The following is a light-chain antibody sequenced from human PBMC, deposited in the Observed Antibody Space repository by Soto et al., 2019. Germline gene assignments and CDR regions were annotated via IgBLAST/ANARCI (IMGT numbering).Light chain of an antibody. CDR2: DVS. CDR1: QDIRGA. CDR3: QQFNTYPIT. Sequence: AIQLTQSPSSLSASVGDRVTITCRASQDIRGALAWYQQKPGKPPKLLIFDVSSLQSGVPSRFGGSGSGTDFTLTISSPQPEDFATYYCQQFNTYPITFGQGTRLEIK. J-gene: IGKJ5*01. V-gene: IGKV1-13*02.